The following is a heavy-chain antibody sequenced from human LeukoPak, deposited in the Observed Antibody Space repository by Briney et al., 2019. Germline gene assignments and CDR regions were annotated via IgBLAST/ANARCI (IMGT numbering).Heavy chain of an antibody. CDR3: ARGQASDWSYDY. J-gene: IGHJ4*02. CDR2: IQYSGTT. D-gene: IGHD3/OR15-3a*01. CDR1: CDSISSGGHY. V-gene: IGHV4-31*03. Sequence: KPSETLSLTCPVFCDSISSGGHYCSWIRQHPGKGLEWIGYIQYSGTTYYNPSLKSRVAISGDTSKNQFYLKLASVTAADAAVYYCARGQASDWSYDYWGQGTLVTVSS.